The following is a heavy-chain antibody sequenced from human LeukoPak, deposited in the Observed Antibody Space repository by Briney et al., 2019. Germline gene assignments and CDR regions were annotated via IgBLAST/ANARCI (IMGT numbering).Heavy chain of an antibody. J-gene: IGHJ4*02. CDR2: IIPIFGTA. V-gene: IGHV1-69*05. CDR1: GGTFSSYA. D-gene: IGHD1-26*01. CDR3: ARTVGAIDIFDY. Sequence: SVKVSCKASGGTFSSYAISWVRQAPGQGLEWMGRIIPIFGTANYAQKFQGRVTITTDESTSTAYMELSSLRSEDTAVYYCARTVGAIDIFDYWRQGTLVTVSS.